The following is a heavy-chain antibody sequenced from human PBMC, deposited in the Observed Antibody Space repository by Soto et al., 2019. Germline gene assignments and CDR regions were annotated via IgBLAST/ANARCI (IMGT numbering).Heavy chain of an antibody. Sequence: QVQLVESGGGVVQPGRSLRLSCAVSGFTFSSHAMHWVRQAPGKGLEWVTLISSDGSNKYCADSVKGRFTTSRDNSKXTXYLQMNSLRVEDTAVYYCARDDEGGSDCDLGYWG. CDR2: ISSDGSNK. D-gene: IGHD1-26*01. V-gene: IGHV3-30-3*01. CDR1: GFTFSSHA. J-gene: IGHJ4*01. CDR3: ARDDEGGSDCDLGY.